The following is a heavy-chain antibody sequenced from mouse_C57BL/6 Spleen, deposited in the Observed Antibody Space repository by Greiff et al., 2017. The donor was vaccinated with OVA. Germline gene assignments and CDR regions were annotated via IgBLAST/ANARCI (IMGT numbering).Heavy chain of an antibody. CDR3: ARGIYYYGSSPWYFDV. CDR2: ISYSGST. CDR1: GYSITSDY. Sequence: EVKLVESGPGLAKPSQTLSLTCSVTGYSITSDYWNWIRKFPGNKLEYMGYISYSGSTYYNPSLKSRISITRDTSKNQYYLQLNSVTTEDTATYYCARGIYYYGSSPWYFDVWGTGTTVTVSS. D-gene: IGHD1-1*01. V-gene: IGHV3-8*01. J-gene: IGHJ1*03.